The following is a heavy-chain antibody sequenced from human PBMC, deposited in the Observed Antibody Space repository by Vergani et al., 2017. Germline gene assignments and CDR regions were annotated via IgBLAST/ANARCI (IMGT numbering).Heavy chain of an antibody. D-gene: IGHD7-27*01. CDR1: GFTFRNYA. CDR3: ARGRDSNWGAPDY. V-gene: IGHV3-30*04. Sequence: QVQLVESGGGVVQPGRSLRLSCAASGFTFRNYAMHWVRQTPGKGLECVTILSYDGSVKYWPDSVKGRFTFSRDNFKNTLYLQMNSLREEDTAVYFCARGRDSNWGAPDYWGQGTLVTVSS. J-gene: IGHJ4*02. CDR2: LSYDGSVK.